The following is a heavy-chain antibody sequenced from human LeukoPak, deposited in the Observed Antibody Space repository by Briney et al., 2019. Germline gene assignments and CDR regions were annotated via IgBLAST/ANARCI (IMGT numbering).Heavy chain of an antibody. D-gene: IGHD3-3*01. J-gene: IGHJ3*02. CDR3: ARRITIFGI. CDR1: GGSISSSSYY. V-gene: IGHV4-39*01. CDR2: TSYSGST. Sequence: SETLSLTCTVSGGSISSSSYYWGWIRQPPGKWLEWIGSTSYSGSTYYNPSLKSRVTISVDTSKNQFSLKLSSVTAADTAVYYCARRITIFGIWGQGTMVTVSS.